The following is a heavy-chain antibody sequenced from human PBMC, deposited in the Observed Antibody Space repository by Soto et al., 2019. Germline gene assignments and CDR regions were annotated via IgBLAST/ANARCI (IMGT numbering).Heavy chain of an antibody. Sequence: EVQLVECGGGLVQPGGSLRLSCTASGFIVSDTYVNWVRQAPGKGLEWVSVISNRGDTHYADSVRGRFSLSRDISDNTLHLQMNNLRVEDKAVYYCAREPRYCRGGSCSITGDAYDIWGQGTMVTVSS. D-gene: IGHD2-15*01. CDR1: GFIVSDTY. CDR2: ISNRGDT. V-gene: IGHV3-66*01. CDR3: AREPRYCRGGSCSITGDAYDI. J-gene: IGHJ3*02.